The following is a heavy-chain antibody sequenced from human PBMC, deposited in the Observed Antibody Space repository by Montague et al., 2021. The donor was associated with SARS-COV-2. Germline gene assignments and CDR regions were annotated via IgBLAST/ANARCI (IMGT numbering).Heavy chain of an antibody. V-gene: IGHV4-59*01. Sequence: SETLSLTCTVSGESISTCYWAWIRQPPGKGLEWIGYVYQSGRSSYNSSVKSGVTISEDTSKNQVSLKLRSVTAADTAVYFCARAGRRDPDPPHVYYCRGMDLWGQGTTVTVSS. D-gene: IGHD3-10*01. J-gene: IGHJ6*02. CDR2: VYQSGRS. CDR1: GESISTCY. CDR3: ARAGRRDPDPPHVYYCRGMDL.